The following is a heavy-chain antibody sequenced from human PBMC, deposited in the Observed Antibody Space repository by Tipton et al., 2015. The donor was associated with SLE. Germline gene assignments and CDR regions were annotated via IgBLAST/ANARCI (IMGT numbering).Heavy chain of an antibody. CDR2: ISTYNGNT. J-gene: IGHJ3*02. D-gene: IGHD3-3*01. Sequence: QVQLVQSGAEVRKPGSSVKVSCKASGYTFTSYGISWVRQAPGQGLEWMGWISTYNGNTNYAQNLQGRVTMTTDTSTSTAYMELRSLRSDDTAVYYCARDDFWSGSLDAFDIWGQGTMVTVSS. CDR3: ARDDFWSGSLDAFDI. CDR1: GYTFTSYG. V-gene: IGHV1-18*01.